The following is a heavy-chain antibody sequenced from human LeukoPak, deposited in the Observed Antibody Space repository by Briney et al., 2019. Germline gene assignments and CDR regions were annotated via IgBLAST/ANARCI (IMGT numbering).Heavy chain of an antibody. CDR3: ASWSGYNYYYYGMDV. CDR2: IHTSGDT. J-gene: IGHJ6*02. CDR1: GLTGSHNY. V-gene: IGHV3-53*01. Sequence: GGSLRLSCAASGLTGSHNYVSWVRQAPGKGLEWVSAIHTSGDTCYADSVKGRFTISRDNSKNTLYLQMNSLRAEDTAVYYCASWSGYNYYYYGMDVWGLGTTVTVSS. D-gene: IGHD3-3*01.